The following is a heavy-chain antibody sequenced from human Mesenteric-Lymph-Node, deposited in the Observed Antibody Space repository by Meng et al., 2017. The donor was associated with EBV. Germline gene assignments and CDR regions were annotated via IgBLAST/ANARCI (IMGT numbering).Heavy chain of an antibody. CDR1: DYTVTRYG. J-gene: IGHJ4*02. CDR2: ISAYNGHT. V-gene: IGHV1-18*01. CDR3: ARVSDPRLDTAVPNFDY. D-gene: IGHD5-18*01. Sequence: QVQPVQCGTEVNKPGTSVKVSCKASDYTVTRYGISWVRQSPGQGLEWMGWISAYNGHTNYAQRLQGRVTMTTDTSTSTAYMELRSLRSDDTAMFYCARVSDPRLDTAVPNFDYWGQGTLVTVSS.